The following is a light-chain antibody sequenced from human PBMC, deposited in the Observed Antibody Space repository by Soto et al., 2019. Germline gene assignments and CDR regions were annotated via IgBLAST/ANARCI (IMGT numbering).Light chain of an antibody. J-gene: IGKJ1*01. Sequence: EIVLKQSPGTLSLSPGARDTLSCRASQSVGSSLSWYQQKPGQAPRLLFYGASNRATAIPDRFSGSGFGTDFTLTITRLEPEDFAVYYCQQYGDSPQTFGPGTKVDIK. V-gene: IGKV3-20*01. CDR3: QQYGDSPQT. CDR2: GAS. CDR1: QSVGSS.